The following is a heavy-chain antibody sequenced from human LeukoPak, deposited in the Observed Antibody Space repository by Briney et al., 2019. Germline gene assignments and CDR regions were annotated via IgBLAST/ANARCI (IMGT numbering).Heavy chain of an antibody. CDR2: ISSSSSYI. CDR3: ARDPHMTAIVDY. D-gene: IGHD2-21*02. V-gene: IGHV3-21*01. Sequence: GGSLRLSCAASGFTFSSYSMNWVRQAPGKGLEWVSSISSSSSYIYYADSVKGRFTISRDNAKNSLYLQMNSLRAEDTAVYYCARDPHMTAIVDYWGQGTLVTVSS. J-gene: IGHJ4*02. CDR1: GFTFSSYS.